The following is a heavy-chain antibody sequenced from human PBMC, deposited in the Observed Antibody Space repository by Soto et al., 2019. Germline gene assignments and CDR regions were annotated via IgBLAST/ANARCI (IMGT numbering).Heavy chain of an antibody. J-gene: IGHJ3*02. V-gene: IGHV3-30-3*01. CDR3: ARVRMTTGGFDI. CDR2: ISYDGSNK. D-gene: IGHD4-17*01. Sequence: GGSLILSCAASGFTFSSYAMHWVRQAPGKGLEWVAVISYDGSNKYYADSVKGRFTISRDNSKNTLYLQMNSLRAEDTAVYYCARVRMTTGGFDIWGQGTMVTVSS. CDR1: GFTFSSYA.